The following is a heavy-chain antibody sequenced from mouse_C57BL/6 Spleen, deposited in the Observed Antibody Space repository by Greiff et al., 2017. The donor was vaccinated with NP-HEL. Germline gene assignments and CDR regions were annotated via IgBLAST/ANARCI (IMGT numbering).Heavy chain of an antibody. CDR3: ARSPYDYDVGWFAY. J-gene: IGHJ3*01. D-gene: IGHD2-4*01. CDR2: IYPGDGDT. Sequence: QVQLQQSGAELVKPGASVKISCKASGYAFSSYWMNWVKQRPGKGLEWIGQIYPGDGDTNYNGKFKGKATLTADKSSSTAYMQLSSLTSEDSAVYFCARSPYDYDVGWFAYWGQGTLVTVSA. CDR1: GYAFSSYW. V-gene: IGHV1-80*01.